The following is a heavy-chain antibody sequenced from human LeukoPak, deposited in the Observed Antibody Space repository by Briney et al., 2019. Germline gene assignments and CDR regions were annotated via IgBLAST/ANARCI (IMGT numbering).Heavy chain of an antibody. CDR3: ASQNSAYDCFDY. Sequence: GGSLRLSCAASGFTFSSYWMSWVRQAPGKGLEWVANIKQDGSEKYYVDSVKGRFTISRDNAMNSLHLQVNSLRAEDTAVYYCASQNSAYDCFDYWGQGTLVTVSS. D-gene: IGHD5-12*01. V-gene: IGHV3-7*01. J-gene: IGHJ4*02. CDR1: GFTFSSYW. CDR2: IKQDGSEK.